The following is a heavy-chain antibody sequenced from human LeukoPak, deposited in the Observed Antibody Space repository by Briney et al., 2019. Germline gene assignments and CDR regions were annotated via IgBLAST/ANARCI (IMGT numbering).Heavy chain of an antibody. CDR3: TRRGDIVATAFDI. CDR2: IRSKAYGGTT. V-gene: IGHV3-49*04. Sequence: GGSLRLSFAASGFNFIDYTTNWVRQAPGKGLEWVGFIRSKAYGGTTEYAASVKGRFTISRDDSKSIAYLQMNSLKTEDTAVYYCTRRGDIVATAFDIWGQGTMVTVSS. CDR1: GFNFIDYT. D-gene: IGHD5-12*01. J-gene: IGHJ3*02.